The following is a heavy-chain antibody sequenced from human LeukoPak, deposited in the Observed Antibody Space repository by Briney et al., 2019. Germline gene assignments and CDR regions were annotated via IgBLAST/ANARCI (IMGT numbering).Heavy chain of an antibody. Sequence: PGGSLRLSCAASGFTFVDYYMSWIRQAPGKGLEWVSYISSSSAYTNYADSVKGRFTIPRDNAKNSLYLQMDSLRAEDTAVYYCARDSKQLDNNLYFDFWGQGTLVTVSS. D-gene: IGHD6-13*01. V-gene: IGHV3-11*05. CDR1: GFTFVDYY. CDR2: ISSSSAYT. J-gene: IGHJ4*02. CDR3: ARDSKQLDNNLYFDF.